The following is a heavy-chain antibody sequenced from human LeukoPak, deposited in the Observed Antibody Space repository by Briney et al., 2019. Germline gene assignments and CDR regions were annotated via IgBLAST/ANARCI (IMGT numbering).Heavy chain of an antibody. D-gene: IGHD3-10*02. CDR3: AELGITMIGGV. CDR2: ISSSGSTI. CDR1: GFTLSSYA. Sequence: GGSLRLSCVASGFTLSSYAVSWVRPAPGKGLEWVSYISSSGSTIYYADSVKGRFTISRDNAKNSLYLQMNSLRAEDTAVYYCAELGITMIGGVWGKGTTVTISS. V-gene: IGHV3-48*03. J-gene: IGHJ6*04.